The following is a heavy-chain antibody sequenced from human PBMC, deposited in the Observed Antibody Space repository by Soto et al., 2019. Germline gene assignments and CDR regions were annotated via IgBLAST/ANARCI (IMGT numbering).Heavy chain of an antibody. CDR3: ARSPSSSWYGGGAFEV. CDR1: GGSISSSNW. Sequence: ASETLSLTCAVSGGSISSSNWWSWVRQPPGKGLEWIGEIYHSGSTNYSPSVKSRITILVDKSKKQLSLELSSVTAADTAVYYCARSPSSSWYGGGAFEVWGQGTMVTVSS. D-gene: IGHD6-13*01. J-gene: IGHJ3*01. CDR2: IYHSGST. V-gene: IGHV4-4*02.